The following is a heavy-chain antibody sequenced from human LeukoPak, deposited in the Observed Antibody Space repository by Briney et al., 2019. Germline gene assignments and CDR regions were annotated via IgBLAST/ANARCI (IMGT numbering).Heavy chain of an antibody. CDR2: IYPGDSDT. J-gene: IGHJ4*02. CDR1: GYSFTSYW. Sequence: GESLKISCKGSGYSFTSYWIGWVRQMPGKGLEWMGIIYPGDSDTRYSPSFQGRVTISADKSISTAYLLWSSLKASDTAMYYCARQRQRYSSGWFFDYWGQGTLVTVSS. D-gene: IGHD6-19*01. V-gene: IGHV5-51*01. CDR3: ARQRQRYSSGWFFDY.